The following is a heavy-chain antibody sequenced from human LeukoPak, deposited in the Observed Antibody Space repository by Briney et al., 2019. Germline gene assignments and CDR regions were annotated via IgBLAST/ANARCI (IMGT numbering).Heavy chain of an antibody. J-gene: IGHJ4*02. Sequence: PGGSLRLPCAASGFTFSTSAMTWVCQAPGKGLEWVAFIRFDGSNQYYADSVKGRFTISRDNSNNTLSLQMNTLRGDDTAVYFCAKGYGESHFESWGQGTLVTVSS. D-gene: IGHD5-18*01. V-gene: IGHV3-30*02. CDR2: IRFDGSNQ. CDR3: AKGYGESHFES. CDR1: GFTFSTSA.